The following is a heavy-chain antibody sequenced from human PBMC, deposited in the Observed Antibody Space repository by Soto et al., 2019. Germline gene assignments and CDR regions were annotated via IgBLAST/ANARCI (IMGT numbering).Heavy chain of an antibody. CDR2: IIPIFGTA. V-gene: IGHV1-69*13. CDR1: GGTFSSYA. Sequence: ASVKVSCKXSGGTFSSYAISWVRQAPGQGLEWMGGIIPIFGTANYAQKFQGRVTITADESTSTAYMELSSLRSEDTAVYYCARCGYSGYDRPDYYYYYGMDVWGQGTTVTVS. J-gene: IGHJ6*02. D-gene: IGHD5-12*01. CDR3: ARCGYSGYDRPDYYYYYGMDV.